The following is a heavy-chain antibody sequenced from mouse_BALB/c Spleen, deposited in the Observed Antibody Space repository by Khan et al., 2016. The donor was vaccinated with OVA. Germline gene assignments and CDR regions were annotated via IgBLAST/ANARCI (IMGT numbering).Heavy chain of an antibody. J-gene: IGHJ2*01. CDR3: ARWPRGY. V-gene: IGHV14-3*02. Sequence: EVQLQESGAELVKPGASVKLSCTAAGFNIKDTYMHWVKQRPEQGLEWIGRIDPANGNTEYDPKFQAKATITTDTYSNTAYLQPSSLTSEDTAVFYCARWPRGYCGQGTTLTVSS. CDR2: IDPANGNT. CDR1: GFNIKDTY.